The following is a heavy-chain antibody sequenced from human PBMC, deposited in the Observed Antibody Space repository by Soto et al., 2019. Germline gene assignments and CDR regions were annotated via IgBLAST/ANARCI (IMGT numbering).Heavy chain of an antibody. CDR1: GYSFTSYW. CDR2: IYPGDSDT. CDR3: GSKAYPATGNFNY. V-gene: IGHV5-51*01. J-gene: IGHJ4*02. Sequence: PGESLKISCKGSGYSFTSYWIGWVRQMPGKGLEWMGIIYPGDSDTRYSPSFQGQVTISADKSISTAYLQWSSLKASDTAMYYCGSKAYPATGNFNYWGQGTLVTVSS.